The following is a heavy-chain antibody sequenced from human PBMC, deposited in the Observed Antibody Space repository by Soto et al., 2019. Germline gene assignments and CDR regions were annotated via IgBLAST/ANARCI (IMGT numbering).Heavy chain of an antibody. Sequence: QITLKESGPTLVKPTQTLTLTCTFSGFSLSTSGVGVGWIRQSPGKALQWLALIYWNGDKRYNPSLKTRLTITQDTSKHHVVLTLTNMDPVDTATYYCAHRPSGWFLFDYWGQGTLVTVSS. D-gene: IGHD6-19*01. J-gene: IGHJ4*02. CDR1: GFSLSTSGVG. CDR3: AHRPSGWFLFDY. V-gene: IGHV2-5*01. CDR2: IYWNGDK.